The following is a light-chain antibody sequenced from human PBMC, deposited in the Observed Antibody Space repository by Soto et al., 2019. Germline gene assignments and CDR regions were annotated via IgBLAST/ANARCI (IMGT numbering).Light chain of an antibody. Sequence: NFMLTQPHSVSESPGKTVTISCTGSSGSIASNYVQWYQQRPGSAPTAVIYEDNQRHSGVPDRFSGSIDRSSNSASLTISGLKTEDEADYYCQSYDSSLMVFGGGTKVTVL. J-gene: IGLJ2*01. CDR1: SGSIASNY. CDR2: EDN. V-gene: IGLV6-57*02. CDR3: QSYDSSLMV.